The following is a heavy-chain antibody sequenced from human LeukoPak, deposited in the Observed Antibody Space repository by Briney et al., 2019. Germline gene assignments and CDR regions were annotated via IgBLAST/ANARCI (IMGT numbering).Heavy chain of an antibody. V-gene: IGHV3-30*04. CDR1: GFTFSSYT. Sequence: GGSLRLSCAASGFTFSSYTIHWVRQAPGKGLEWVTLIPHDGRNKNYADSVKGRFTISRDNSKKTLYLEVNSLSPEDTAVYYCARGSHQDYFGSMTYLFDYWGQGILVTVSS. D-gene: IGHD3-10*01. J-gene: IGHJ4*02. CDR3: ARGSHQDYFGSMTYLFDY. CDR2: IPHDGRNK.